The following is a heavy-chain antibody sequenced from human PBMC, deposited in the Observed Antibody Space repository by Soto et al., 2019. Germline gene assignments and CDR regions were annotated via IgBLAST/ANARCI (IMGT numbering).Heavy chain of an antibody. CDR3: AHVYGGYDNFDY. D-gene: IGHD5-12*01. CDR2: IYWDDNK. V-gene: IGHV2-5*02. J-gene: IGHJ4*02. CDR1: GLSLSTSGVG. Sequence: QITLKESGPTLVKPTQTLTLTCTFSGLSLSTSGVGVGWIRQPPGKALEWLALIYWDDNKRYSPSLKSRLTLTKDTSKNQVVLTMTNMDPVDTATYYCAHVYGGYDNFDYWGQGPLVTVSS.